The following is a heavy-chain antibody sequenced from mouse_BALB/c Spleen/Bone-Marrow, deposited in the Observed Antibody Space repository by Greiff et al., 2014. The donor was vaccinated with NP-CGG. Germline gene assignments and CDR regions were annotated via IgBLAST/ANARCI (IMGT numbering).Heavy chain of an antibody. D-gene: IGHD1-1*01. Sequence: VQLQQSGTVLARPGASVKTSCKASGYTFTSYWMHWVKQRPGQGLEWIGAIYPGNSDTSYNQKFKGKAKLTAVTSTSTAYMELSSLTNEDSAVYYCTRFLYGSSFYYAMDYWGQGTSVTVSS. J-gene: IGHJ4*01. CDR3: TRFLYGSSFYYAMDY. V-gene: IGHV1-5*01. CDR1: GYTFTSYW. CDR2: IYPGNSDT.